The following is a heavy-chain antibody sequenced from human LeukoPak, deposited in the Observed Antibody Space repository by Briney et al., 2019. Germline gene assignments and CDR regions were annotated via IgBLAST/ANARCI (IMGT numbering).Heavy chain of an antibody. D-gene: IGHD3-22*01. CDR3: ATSLPLYYYDSSGYYDY. V-gene: IGHV1-18*01. J-gene: IGHJ4*02. CDR1: GYTFTSYG. CDR2: IGAYNGNT. Sequence: ASVKVSCKASGYTFTSYGISWVRQAPGQGLEWMGWIGAYNGNTNYAQKLQGRVTMTTDTSTSTAYMELRSLRSDDTAVYYCATSLPLYYYDSSGYYDYWGQGTLVTVSS.